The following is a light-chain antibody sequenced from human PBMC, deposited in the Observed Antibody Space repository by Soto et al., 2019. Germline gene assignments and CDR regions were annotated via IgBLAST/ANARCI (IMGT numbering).Light chain of an antibody. CDR2: EVS. J-gene: IGLJ1*01. CDR3: SSYTSRSTLDYV. V-gene: IGLV2-14*01. CDR1: SSDVGGYNY. Sequence: QSVLTQPASVSGSPGQSITISCTGTSSDVGGYNYVSWYQQHPGKAPKLMIYEVSNRPSGVSTRFSGSKSGNTASLTISGLQAEDEADYYCSSYTSRSTLDYVFGSGTKLTVL.